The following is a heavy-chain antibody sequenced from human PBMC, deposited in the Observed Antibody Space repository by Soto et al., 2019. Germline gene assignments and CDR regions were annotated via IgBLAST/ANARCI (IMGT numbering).Heavy chain of an antibody. J-gene: IGHJ4*02. V-gene: IGHV3-48*03. CDR1: GFTFSSYE. CDR3: AKSRYADSSGDYYDF. D-gene: IGHD3-22*01. Sequence: PGGSLRLSCAASGFTFSSYEMNWVRQAPGKGLEWVSYISSSGSTIYYADSVKGRFAISRDNSYNTLFLQLHSLRAEDTAVYYCAKSRYADSSGDYYDFWGQGTRVTVSS. CDR2: ISSSGSTI.